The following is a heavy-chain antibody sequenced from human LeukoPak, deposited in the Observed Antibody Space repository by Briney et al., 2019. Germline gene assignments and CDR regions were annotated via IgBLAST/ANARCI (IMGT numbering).Heavy chain of an antibody. D-gene: IGHD4-17*01. CDR1: RFTFSTYT. J-gene: IGHJ4*02. CDR3: ARDRTTVTTFDY. V-gene: IGHV3-21*01. Sequence: KSVGSLRLSCAASRFTFSTYTMNWVLQAPGKGLEWVSSIRSSSSYIYYADSVKGRFTISRDNAKNSLYLQMNNLRAEDTAVYYCARDRTTVTTFDYWGQGTLVTVSS. CDR2: IRSSSSYI.